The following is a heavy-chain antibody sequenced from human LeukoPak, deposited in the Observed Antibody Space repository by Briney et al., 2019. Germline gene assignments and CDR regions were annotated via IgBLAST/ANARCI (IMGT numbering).Heavy chain of an antibody. CDR1: GFTFSSYG. CDR3: ARDLLPIVVVVAAGY. D-gene: IGHD2-15*01. CDR2: IGYDGSNK. Sequence: PGGSLRLSCAASGFTFSSYGMHWVRQAPGKGLEWGAVIGYDGSNKYYADSVKGRFTISRDNSKNTLYLQMNSLRAEDTAVYYCARDLLPIVVVVAAGYWGQGTLVTVSS. J-gene: IGHJ4*02. V-gene: IGHV3-33*01.